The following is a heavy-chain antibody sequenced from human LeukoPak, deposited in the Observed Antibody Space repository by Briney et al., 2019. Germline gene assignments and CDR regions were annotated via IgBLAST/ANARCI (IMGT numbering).Heavy chain of an antibody. Sequence: GGSLRLSCAASGFTFSSSAMHWVRQAPGKGLEWVAVIPYDESNKYYADSVKGRFTISRDNSKNTLYLQMNSLRAEDTAVYYCSREYFDWSRNYYYSMDVWGQGTTVTVSS. CDR1: GFTFSSSA. CDR3: SREYFDWSRNYYYSMDV. V-gene: IGHV3-30*03. J-gene: IGHJ6*02. D-gene: IGHD3-9*01. CDR2: IPYDESNK.